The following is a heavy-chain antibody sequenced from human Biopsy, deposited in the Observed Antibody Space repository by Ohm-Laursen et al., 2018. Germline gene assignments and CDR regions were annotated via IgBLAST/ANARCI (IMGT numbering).Heavy chain of an antibody. CDR2: ILRNRGT. J-gene: IGHJ4*02. V-gene: IGHV4-38-2*02. D-gene: IGHD2-15*01. CDR3: ARDYSWDY. CDR1: GYIIDSNYY. Sequence: SETLSPTCTVSGYIIDSNYYWGWIRQPPGKGLEWIGSILRNRGTFYNPSLQSRITISVDTSKNQFSLKLISVTAADTAVYYCARDYSWDYWGQGILVTVSS.